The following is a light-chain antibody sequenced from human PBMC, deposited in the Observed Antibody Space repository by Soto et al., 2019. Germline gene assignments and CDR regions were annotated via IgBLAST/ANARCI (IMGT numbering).Light chain of an antibody. V-gene: IGKV3D-20*01. Sequence: IVLTQSPGTLSLSPGEVATLSCGASQTITYNFLAWYQKKPGLAPRLLVYDASNRATGIPDRCSGSGSGTDFTLTISTLEPEDFAVYYCQHYGESSSTFGGGTRVEI. CDR1: QTITYNF. CDR2: DAS. CDR3: QHYGESSST. J-gene: IGKJ4*01.